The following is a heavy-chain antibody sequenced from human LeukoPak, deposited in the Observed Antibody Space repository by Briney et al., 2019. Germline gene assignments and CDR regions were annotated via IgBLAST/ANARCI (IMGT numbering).Heavy chain of an antibody. J-gene: IGHJ4*02. CDR1: GGFISSYY. Sequence: PSETLSLTCTVSGGFISSYYWSWIRQPPGKGLEWIGYIYYTGSTNYNPSLKSRVTISVDTSKNQFSLKLSSVTAADTAVYYCARGPNVGDSWGQGTLVTVSS. D-gene: IGHD1-26*01. CDR3: ARGPNVGDS. V-gene: IGHV4-59*01. CDR2: IYYTGST.